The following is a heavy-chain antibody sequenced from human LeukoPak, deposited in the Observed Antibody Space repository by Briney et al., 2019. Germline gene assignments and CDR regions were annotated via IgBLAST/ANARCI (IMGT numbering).Heavy chain of an antibody. Sequence: ASVKVSCKASGYTFTSYAISWVRQAPGQGLEWMGWISVYSGNTKYAQNFQGRVIMTTDTSTSTAYMELRSLRSDDMAVYYCASHKDYGGYFHFDSWGQGTLVTVSS. J-gene: IGHJ4*02. D-gene: IGHD4-17*01. CDR2: ISVYSGNT. CDR1: GYTFTSYA. V-gene: IGHV1-18*03. CDR3: ASHKDYGGYFHFDS.